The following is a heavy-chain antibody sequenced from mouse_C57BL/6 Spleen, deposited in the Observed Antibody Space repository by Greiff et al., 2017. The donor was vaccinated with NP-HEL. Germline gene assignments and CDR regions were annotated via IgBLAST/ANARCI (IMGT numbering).Heavy chain of an antibody. D-gene: IGHD2-4*01. Sequence: LVESGAELVRPGASVKLSCKASGYTFTDYYINWVKQRPGQGLEWIARIYPGSGNTYYNEKFKGKATLTAEKSSSTAYMQLSSLTSEDSAVYFCARDYDYDLYAMDYWGQGTSVTVSS. CDR3: ARDYDYDLYAMDY. CDR2: IYPGSGNT. V-gene: IGHV1-76*01. CDR1: GYTFTDYY. J-gene: IGHJ4*01.